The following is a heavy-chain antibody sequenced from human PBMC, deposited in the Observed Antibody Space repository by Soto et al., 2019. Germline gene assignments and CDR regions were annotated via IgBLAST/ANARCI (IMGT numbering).Heavy chain of an antibody. V-gene: IGHV7-4-1*01. D-gene: IGHD3-16*01. CDR3: ARDRARGSFDY. Sequence: QVQLVQSGSESMQPGASVKVSCKGSGYNFNSHSINWLRQAPGQGLEWMGWINPNTGNPTYAQGFTGRFVFSVDTSVSTVYLQIFSLKADDSAVYYCARDRARGSFDYWGQGTVVTVSS. J-gene: IGHJ4*02. CDR1: GYNFNSHS. CDR2: INPNTGNP.